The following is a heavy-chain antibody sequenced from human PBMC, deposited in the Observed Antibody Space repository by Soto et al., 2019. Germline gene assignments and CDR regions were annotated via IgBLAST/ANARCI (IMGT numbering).Heavy chain of an antibody. D-gene: IGHD2-2*01. Sequence: EVQLLESGGGLVQPGGSLRLSCAASGFTFSSYAMSWVRQAPGKGLEWVSAISGSGGSTYYADSVKGRFTISRDNAKNTLYLQMNSLRAEDTAVYYCARGGCSSTSCYYYYYGMDVWGQGTTVTVSS. CDR3: ARGGCSSTSCYYYYYGMDV. CDR1: GFTFSSYA. J-gene: IGHJ6*02. CDR2: ISGSGGST. V-gene: IGHV3-23*01.